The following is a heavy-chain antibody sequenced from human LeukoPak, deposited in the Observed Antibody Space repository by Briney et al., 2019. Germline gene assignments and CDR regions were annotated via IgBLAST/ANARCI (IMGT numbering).Heavy chain of an antibody. CDR2: ISYDGSNK. J-gene: IGHJ4*02. D-gene: IGHD2-2*02. CDR3: AKNAVPATAIPEYYFDY. V-gene: IGHV3-30-3*02. Sequence: GGSLRLSCAASGFTFSSYAMHWVRQAPGKGLEWVAVISYDGSNKYYADSVKGRFTISRDNSKNTLYLQMNSLRAEDTAVYYCAKNAVPATAIPEYYFDYWGQGTLVTVSS. CDR1: GFTFSSYA.